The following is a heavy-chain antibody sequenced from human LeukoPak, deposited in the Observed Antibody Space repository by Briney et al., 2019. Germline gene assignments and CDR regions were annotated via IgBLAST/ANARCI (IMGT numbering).Heavy chain of an antibody. CDR3: ARKGLLGSGKPWFDP. V-gene: IGHV1-8*01. Sequence: ASVKVSCKASGYTFTSYDINWVRQASGQGLEWLGWMNPNSGNTASAQKFQGRVTMTTNTSISTAYMELTGLRSEDTAMYFCARKGLLGSGKPWFDPWGQGTLVTVSS. D-gene: IGHD2-15*01. J-gene: IGHJ5*02. CDR1: GYTFTSYD. CDR2: MNPNSGNT.